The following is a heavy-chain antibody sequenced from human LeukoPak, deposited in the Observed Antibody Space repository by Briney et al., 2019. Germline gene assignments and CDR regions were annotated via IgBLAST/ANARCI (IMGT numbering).Heavy chain of an antibody. CDR3: ARKGHYYYYMDV. J-gene: IGHJ6*03. CDR2: INWNGGST. V-gene: IGHV3-20*04. Sequence: PGGSLRLSCAASGFTFDDYGMSWVRQAPGKGLEWVSGINWNGGSTGYADSVKGRFTISRDNAKNSLYLQMSSLRAEDTALYYCARKGHYYYYMDVWGKGTTVTVSS. CDR1: GFTFDDYG.